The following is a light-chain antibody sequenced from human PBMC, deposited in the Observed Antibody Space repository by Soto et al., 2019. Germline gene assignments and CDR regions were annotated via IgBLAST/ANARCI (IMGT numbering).Light chain of an antibody. CDR1: SSDVGGYNY. CDR3: SSYTRSSTVV. V-gene: IGLV2-14*01. CDR2: DVS. J-gene: IGLJ2*01. Sequence: QSALTQPASVSGSPGQSITISCTGTSSDVGGYNYVSWYHQHPGKAPKLMIYDVSNRPSGVSNRFSSSKSGNTASLTISGLQAEDEAEYYCSSYTRSSTVVFGGGTTLTVL.